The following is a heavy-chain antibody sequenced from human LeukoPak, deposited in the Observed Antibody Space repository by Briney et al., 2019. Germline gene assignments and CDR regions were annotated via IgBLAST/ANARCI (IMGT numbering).Heavy chain of an antibody. J-gene: IGHJ3*02. CDR3: ARDRGGWWELTDDAFDI. CDR2: ISYDGSNK. CDR1: GFNFRNAW. Sequence: PGGSLRLSCTASGFNFRNAWMCWVRQAPGKGLEWVAVISYDGSNKYYADSVKGRFTISRDNSKNTLYLQMNSLRAEDTAVYYCARDRGGWWELTDDAFDIWGQGTMVTVSS. D-gene: IGHD1-26*01. V-gene: IGHV3-30-3*01.